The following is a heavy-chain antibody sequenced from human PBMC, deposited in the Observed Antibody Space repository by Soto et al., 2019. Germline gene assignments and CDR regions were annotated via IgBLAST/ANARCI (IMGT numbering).Heavy chain of an antibody. V-gene: IGHV3-21*01. CDR2: ISSTTNYI. Sequence: GGSLRLSCAAYGFTFSRYSMNWVRQAPGKGLEWVSSISSTTNYIYYADSMKGRFTVSRDNAKNSVYLDMNSLSAEDTAVYYCARESEDLTSNFDYWGQGTLVTVSS. J-gene: IGHJ4*02. CDR1: GFTFSRYS. CDR3: ARESEDLTSNFDY.